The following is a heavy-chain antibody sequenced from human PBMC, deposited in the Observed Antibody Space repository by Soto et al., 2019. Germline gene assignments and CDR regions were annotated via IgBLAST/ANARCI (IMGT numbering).Heavy chain of an antibody. Sequence: GGSLRLSCAASGFTFRTYGMHWVRQAPGKGLEWVAFIWYDGSNNYYPDSVEGRFTISRDNSKNTVYLQMNSLRAEDTAMYYCARDISTSYFDYWGQGTLVTVSS. CDR3: ARDISTSYFDY. V-gene: IGHV3-33*01. J-gene: IGHJ4*02. D-gene: IGHD6-13*01. CDR2: IWYDGSNN. CDR1: GFTFRTYG.